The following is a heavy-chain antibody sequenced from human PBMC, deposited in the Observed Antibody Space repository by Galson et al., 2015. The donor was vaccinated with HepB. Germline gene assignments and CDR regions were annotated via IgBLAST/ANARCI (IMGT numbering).Heavy chain of an antibody. CDR3: AREAVTTYGLDV. V-gene: IGHV3-48*02. J-gene: IGHJ6*02. Sequence: SLRLSCAASGFTFSNYNMNWVRQAPGKGLEWVSYITSSSTILYYADSVKGRFTISRDNGKNSLYLQMNSLRDEDTAVYYCAREAVTTYGLDVRGQGTTVTVSS. D-gene: IGHD1-14*01. CDR2: ITSSSTIL. CDR1: GFTFSNYN.